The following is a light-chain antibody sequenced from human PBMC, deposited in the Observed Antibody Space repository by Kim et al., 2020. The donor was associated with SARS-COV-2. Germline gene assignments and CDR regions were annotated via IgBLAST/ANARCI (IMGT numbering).Light chain of an antibody. CDR1: SSDVGGHNY. CDR3: SSYAGSSTLI. J-gene: IGLJ2*01. CDR2: DVS. Sequence: GQSITVSGTGTSSDVGGHNYVSWYQQHPGKAPKVMMYDVSQRPSGVSNRFSGSKSGNTASLTISGLQAEDEADYYCSSYAGSSTLIFGGGTQLTVL. V-gene: IGLV2-14*03.